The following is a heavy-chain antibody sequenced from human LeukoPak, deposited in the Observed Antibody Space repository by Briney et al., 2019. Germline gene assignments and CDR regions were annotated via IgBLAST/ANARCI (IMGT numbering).Heavy chain of an antibody. V-gene: IGHV1-2*02. Sequence: ASVKLPCNASGYAFIGYYMHWVRNAPGQGHEWVGWINPKTGGTNYGQTFQGRITMTRDTSIGTAYMELSRLRSDDTAVYYCASFGDLIVVVPAGHYFDYWGQGTLVTVSS. CDR1: GYAFIGYY. CDR2: INPKTGGT. CDR3: ASFGDLIVVVPAGHYFDY. J-gene: IGHJ4*02. D-gene: IGHD2-2*01.